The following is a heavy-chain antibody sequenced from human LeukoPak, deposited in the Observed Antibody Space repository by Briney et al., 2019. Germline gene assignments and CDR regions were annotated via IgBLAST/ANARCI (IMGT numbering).Heavy chain of an antibody. J-gene: IGHJ4*02. CDR3: ARDLGRAYYGSGSYDY. CDR2: ISSSSSYI. V-gene: IGHV3-21*01. D-gene: IGHD3-10*01. Sequence: GGSLRLSCAASGFTFSSYSMNWVRQAPGKGLEWVSSISSSSSYIYYADSVKGRFTISRDNAKNSLYLQMNSLRAEDTAVYYCARDLGRAYYGSGSYDYWGQGTLVTVPS. CDR1: GFTFSSYS.